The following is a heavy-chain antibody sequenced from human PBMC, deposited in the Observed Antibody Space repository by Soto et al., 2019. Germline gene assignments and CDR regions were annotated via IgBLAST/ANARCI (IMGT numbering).Heavy chain of an antibody. CDR2: INPSGGST. V-gene: IGHV1-46*01. CDR1: GGTFSSYA. Sequence: QVQLVQSGAEVKKPGSSVKVSCKASGGTFSSYAISWVRQAPGQGLEWMGIINPSGGSTSYAQKFQGRVTTTRDTSTSTVYMELISLRSEGTAVYYCARGPFRYCSSTSCSPAVFDYWGQGTLVTVSS. J-gene: IGHJ4*02. CDR3: ARGPFRYCSSTSCSPAVFDY. D-gene: IGHD2-2*01.